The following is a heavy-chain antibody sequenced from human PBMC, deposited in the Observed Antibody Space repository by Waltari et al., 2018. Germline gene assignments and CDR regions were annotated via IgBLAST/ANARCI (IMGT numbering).Heavy chain of an antibody. J-gene: IGHJ4*02. CDR1: SGYY. Sequence: SGYYWSWIRQPPGKGLEWIGEINHSGSTNYNPSLKSRVTISVDTSKNQFSLKLSSVTAADTAVYYCARGDHVGGPYYFDYWGQGTLVTVSS. CDR3: ARGDHVGGPYYFDY. V-gene: IGHV4-34*01. CDR2: INHSGST. D-gene: IGHD1-26*01.